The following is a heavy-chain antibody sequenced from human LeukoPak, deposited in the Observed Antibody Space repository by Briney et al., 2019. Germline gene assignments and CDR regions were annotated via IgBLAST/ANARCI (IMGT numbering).Heavy chain of an antibody. CDR1: GGSFSGYY. Sequence: SETLSLTCAVYGGSFSGYYWSWIRQPPGKGLEWIGEINHSGSTNYNPSLKSRVTISVDTSKNQFSLKLSSVTAADTAVYYCARAGELKRPNFYYWGQGTLVTVSS. J-gene: IGHJ4*02. V-gene: IGHV4-34*01. CDR3: ARAGELKRPNFYY. CDR2: INHSGST. D-gene: IGHD1-1*01.